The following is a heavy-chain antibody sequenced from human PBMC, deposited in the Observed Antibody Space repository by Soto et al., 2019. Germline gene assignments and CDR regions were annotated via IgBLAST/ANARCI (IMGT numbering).Heavy chain of an antibody. CDR2: IIPIFNTA. D-gene: IGHD4-17*01. CDR1: GGTLSNYA. J-gene: IGHJ6*02. Sequence: QVQLVQSGAEVKKPGSSVKVSCKASGGTLSNYAFTWVRQAPGQGLEWMGGIIPIFNTANYAHKFQGRVTITADESTSTAYMEVNSLRSEDTAVYYCARVRPTDYVGNYNNGMDVWGQGTTVTVSS. V-gene: IGHV1-69*01. CDR3: ARVRPTDYVGNYNNGMDV.